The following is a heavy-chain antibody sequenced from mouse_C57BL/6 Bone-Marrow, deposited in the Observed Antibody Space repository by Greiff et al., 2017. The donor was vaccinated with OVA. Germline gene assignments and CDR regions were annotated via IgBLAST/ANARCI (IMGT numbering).Heavy chain of an antibody. CDR1: GYTFTDYY. Sequence: QVHVKQSGPELVKPGASVKISCKASGYTFTDYYINWVKQRPGQGLEWIGWIFPGSGSTYYNEKFKGKATLTVDKSSRTAYMLHSSLTSEDSAVYFCARGGVYYDYDRTWFAYWGQGTLVTVSA. V-gene: IGHV1-75*01. CDR2: IFPGSGST. D-gene: IGHD2-4*01. J-gene: IGHJ3*01. CDR3: ARGGVYYDYDRTWFAY.